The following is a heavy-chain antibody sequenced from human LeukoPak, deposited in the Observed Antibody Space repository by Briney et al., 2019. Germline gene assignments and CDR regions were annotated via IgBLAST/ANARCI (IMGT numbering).Heavy chain of an antibody. Sequence: SETLSLTCTVSGGSMGTYYWGWIRQPPGKRLEWIGYIYYSGSTTYNPSLKSRVTVSVDTSKNQFSLKLTSMTAADTAVHYCARGRLGRQHASFFDSWGHGTLVTVSS. J-gene: IGHJ4*01. D-gene: IGHD2-2*01. CDR3: ARGRLGRQHASFFDS. CDR1: GGSMGTYY. V-gene: IGHV4-59*08. CDR2: IYYSGST.